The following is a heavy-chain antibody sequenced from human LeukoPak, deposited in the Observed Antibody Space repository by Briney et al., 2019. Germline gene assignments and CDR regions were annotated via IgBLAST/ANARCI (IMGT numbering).Heavy chain of an antibody. D-gene: IGHD3/OR15-3a*01. CDR1: GYTFSVHY. Sequence: ASVKVSCKASGYTFSVHYIHWVRQAPGQGLEWMGWINPNSGGTNYAQKFQGRVTMTRDTSISTAYMELSRLRSDDTAVYYCARSLRTNWFDPWGQGTLVTVSS. J-gene: IGHJ5*02. V-gene: IGHV1-2*02. CDR2: INPNSGGT. CDR3: ARSLRTNWFDP.